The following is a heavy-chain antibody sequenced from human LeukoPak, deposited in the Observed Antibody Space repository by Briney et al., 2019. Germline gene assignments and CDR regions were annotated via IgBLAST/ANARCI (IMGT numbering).Heavy chain of an antibody. CDR2: INPNSGGA. Sequence: ASVKVSCKASGNTFIGNYIHWVRQARGQGLEWMGWINPNSGGANYAQRFQGRVTMTRHTSVTTAFLDLDRLTSDDTAVYYCVTRSYTSGWPTWGQGTLVTVSS. V-gene: IGHV1-2*02. CDR3: VTRSYTSGWPT. J-gene: IGHJ5*02. D-gene: IGHD6-19*01. CDR1: GNTFIGNY.